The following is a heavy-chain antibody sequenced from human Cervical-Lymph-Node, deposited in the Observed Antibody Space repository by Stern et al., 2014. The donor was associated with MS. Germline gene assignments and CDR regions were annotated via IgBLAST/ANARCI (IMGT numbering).Heavy chain of an antibody. CDR2: IIPMFGTT. Sequence: QVQLVESGAEVKKPGSSVKVSWKTSGDTFRNYAISRVRPAPGQGLEWSGGIIPMFGTTNYAQEFQGRVTLTADTSTTTAYMELSSLRYGDTAVYFCARPWGIVATTGTHYYYYGMDVWGQGTTVTVAS. V-gene: IGHV1-69*06. J-gene: IGHJ6*02. CDR3: ARPWGIVATTGTHYYYYGMDV. CDR1: GDTFRNYA. D-gene: IGHD5-12*01.